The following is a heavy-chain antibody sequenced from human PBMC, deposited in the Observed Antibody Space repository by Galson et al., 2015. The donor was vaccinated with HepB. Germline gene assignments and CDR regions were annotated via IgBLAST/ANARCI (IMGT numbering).Heavy chain of an antibody. CDR1: GFTFSSYV. J-gene: IGHJ4*02. CDR3: AKTPITIFGGEEDYFDY. Sequence: SLRLSCAASGFTFSSYVMYWVRQAPGKGLEWVANIWYDGSHKYYADSVKGRFTISRDNSKNTLFLQMNSLRAEDTAVYYCAKTPITIFGGEEDYFDYWGQGTLVTVSS. CDR2: IWYDGSHK. V-gene: IGHV3-33*07. D-gene: IGHD3-3*01.